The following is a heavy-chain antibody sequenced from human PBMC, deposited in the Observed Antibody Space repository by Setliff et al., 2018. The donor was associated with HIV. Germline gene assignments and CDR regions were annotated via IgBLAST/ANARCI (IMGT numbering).Heavy chain of an antibody. D-gene: IGHD1-26*01. V-gene: IGHV4-39*07. CDR2: MHNSGST. CDR1: GDSISSSAYY. J-gene: IGHJ3*02. Sequence: SETLSLTCTVSGDSISSSAYYWGWIRQPPGKGLEWIGSMHNSGSTYYNPSVKSRVTISVDTSKNQISLKLSSVTAADTAVYYCARASVGVTGLYAFDIWGQGTMVTVSS. CDR3: ARASVGVTGLYAFDI.